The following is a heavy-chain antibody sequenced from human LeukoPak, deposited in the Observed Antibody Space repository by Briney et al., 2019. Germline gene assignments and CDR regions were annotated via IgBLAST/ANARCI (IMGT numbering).Heavy chain of an antibody. CDR2: IRFDGSYT. Sequence: GGSLRLSCKASGFTFNNYGLHWVRQAPGKGLEWVALIRFDGSYTYYADSVKGRFTISRDKSQNTPHLHMNSLRAEDTAVYYCAKERNLEIAVAGTIFDSWGQGTLVTVSS. CDR3: AKERNLEIAVAGTIFDS. D-gene: IGHD6-19*01. J-gene: IGHJ4*02. V-gene: IGHV3-30*02. CDR1: GFTFNNYG.